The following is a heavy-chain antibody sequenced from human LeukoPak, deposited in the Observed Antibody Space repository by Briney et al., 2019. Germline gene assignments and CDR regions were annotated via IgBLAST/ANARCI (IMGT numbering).Heavy chain of an antibody. Sequence: ASVTVSRKASGYTFTHYGISWVRQAPAQGLEWVGWISVYNGKTNYAQNFQGRVTMNTDTTTNIVYMELRNLRSDDMALCECARDRGCSDYWGQGTLVTVSS. CDR2: ISVYNGKT. J-gene: IGHJ4*02. CDR1: GYTFTHYG. CDR3: ARDRGCSDY. D-gene: IGHD2-15*01. V-gene: IGHV1-18*03.